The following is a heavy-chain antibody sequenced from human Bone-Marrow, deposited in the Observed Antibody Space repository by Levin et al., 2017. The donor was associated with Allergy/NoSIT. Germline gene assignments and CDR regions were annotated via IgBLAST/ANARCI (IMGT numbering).Heavy chain of an antibody. J-gene: IGHJ6*02. CDR3: ARGSVRGVMAPTGMDV. Sequence: GESLKISCKASGYTFTGYFMHWVRQAPGQGLEWMAWINPNSGDTRLAQKFQGRVTMNTDTSISTAYMELTSLRSDDTAVYYCARGSVRGVMAPTGMDVWGQGTTVTVSS. CDR2: INPNSGDT. CDR1: GYTFTGYF. D-gene: IGHD3-10*01. V-gene: IGHV1-2*02.